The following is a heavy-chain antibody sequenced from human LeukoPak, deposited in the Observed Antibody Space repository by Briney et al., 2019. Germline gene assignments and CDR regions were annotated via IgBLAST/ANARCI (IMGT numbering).Heavy chain of an antibody. CDR2: ISSSSYI. V-gene: IGHV3-21*01. Sequence: GGSLRLSCAAPGFTFSSYSMNWVRQAPGKGLEWVSSISSSSYIYYADSVKGRFTISRDNAKNSLYLQMNSLRAEDTAVYYCARDKILAAANDYWGQGTLVTVSS. J-gene: IGHJ4*02. D-gene: IGHD6-13*01. CDR1: GFTFSSYS. CDR3: ARDKILAAANDY.